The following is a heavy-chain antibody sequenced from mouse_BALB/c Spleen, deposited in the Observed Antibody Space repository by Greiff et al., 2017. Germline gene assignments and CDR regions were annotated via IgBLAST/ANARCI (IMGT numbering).Heavy chain of an antibody. CDR2: IWSGGST. CDR1: GFSLTSYG. CDR3: ARGRYFDV. Sequence: QVQLQQSGPGLVQPSQSLSITCTVSGFSLTSYGVHWVRQSPGKGLEWLGVIWSGGSTDYNAAFISRLSISKDNSKSQVFLKMNSLQANDTAIYYCARGRYFDVWGAGTTVTVSS. V-gene: IGHV2-2*02. J-gene: IGHJ1*01.